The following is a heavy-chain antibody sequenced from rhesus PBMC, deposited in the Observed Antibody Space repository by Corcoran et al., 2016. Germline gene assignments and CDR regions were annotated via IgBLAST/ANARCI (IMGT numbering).Heavy chain of an antibody. J-gene: IGHJ4*01. CDR2: IYGSGGRN. D-gene: IGHD3-9*01. CDR1: GYSISSNY. Sequence: QVQLQESGPGLVKPSETLSLTCAVSGYSISSNYWNWIRQPPGKGLEWIGSIYGSGGRNYLKPTLKSRVTLSGATAKNQVSRRLSSVTAADTAVYYCARADEGYCDSWGQGVLVTVSS. V-gene: IGHV4S14*01. CDR3: ARADEGYCDS.